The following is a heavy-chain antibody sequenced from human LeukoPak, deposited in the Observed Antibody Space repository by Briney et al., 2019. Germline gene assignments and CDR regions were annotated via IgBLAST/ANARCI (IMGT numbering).Heavy chain of an antibody. D-gene: IGHD5-18*01. Sequence: SETLSLTCTVSGGSISGYYWSWIRQSPGKGLEWIGFIYHSGTTTYSPSLKSRVTISVDTPNSQFSLELSSVTAADTAVYYCARGWDTGYSYYGMDVWGQGTTVTVSS. CDR2: IYHSGTT. V-gene: IGHV4-59*01. CDR3: ARGWDTGYSYYGMDV. J-gene: IGHJ6*02. CDR1: GGSISGYY.